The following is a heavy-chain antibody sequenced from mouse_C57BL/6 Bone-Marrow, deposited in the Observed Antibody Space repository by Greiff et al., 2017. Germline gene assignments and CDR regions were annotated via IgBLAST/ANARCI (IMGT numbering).Heavy chain of an antibody. CDR3: AREGTGNY. J-gene: IGHJ2*01. CDR1: GYTFTSYW. CDR2: IDPSDSYT. D-gene: IGHD4-1*01. V-gene: IGHV1-50*01. Sequence: QVQLQQSGAELVKPGASVKLSCKASGYTFTSYWMQWVKQRPGQGLEWIGEIDPSDSYTNYNQKFKGKATLTVDTSSSTAYMQLSSLTSEDSAVYYCAREGTGNYWGQGTTLTVSS.